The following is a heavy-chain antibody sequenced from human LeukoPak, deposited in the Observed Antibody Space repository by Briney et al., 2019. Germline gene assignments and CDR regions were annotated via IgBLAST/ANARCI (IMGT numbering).Heavy chain of an antibody. V-gene: IGHV3-33*01. CDR2: IWYDGSEK. CDR3: ARKDPRGWLHDY. CDR1: RFTVSIFG. J-gene: IGHJ4*02. Sequence: PGMSLRLACAASRFTVSIFGMHWVRQAPGKGLEWVAVIWYDGSEKYHADSVKGRFTISRDNSKNTLYLQMNSLRAEDTAVYYCARKDPRGWLHDYWGQGTLVTVSS. D-gene: IGHD5-24*01.